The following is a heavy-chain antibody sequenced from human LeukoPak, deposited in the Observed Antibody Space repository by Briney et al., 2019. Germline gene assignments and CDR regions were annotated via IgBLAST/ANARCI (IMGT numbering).Heavy chain of an antibody. J-gene: IGHJ4*02. CDR2: IGTNGGNT. CDR3: ARWGSTSCYDY. D-gene: IGHD2-2*01. Sequence: GGSLRLSCAASGFTFSTYAMHWVRPAPGEGLGYVSAIGTNGGNTYYADSVRGRFTISRDNSKNTLFLQMGSLRADDMAVYYCARWGSTSCYDYWGQGTLVTVSS. CDR1: GFTFSTYA. V-gene: IGHV3-64*02.